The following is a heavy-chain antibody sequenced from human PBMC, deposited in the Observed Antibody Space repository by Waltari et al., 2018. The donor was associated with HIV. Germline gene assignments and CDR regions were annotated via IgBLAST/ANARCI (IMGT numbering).Heavy chain of an antibody. V-gene: IGHV3-33*01. D-gene: IGHD3-22*01. CDR1: GFTFSSYG. J-gene: IGHJ4*02. CDR2: IWYDGSNK. CDR3: ARDPYYYDSSGYHGRFDY. Sequence: QVQLVESGRGVVQPGRFLRLSCAASGFTFSSYGMHWFRKAPGKGLEWVAVIWYDGSNKYYADSVKGRFTISRDNSKNTLYLQMNSLRAEDTAVYYCARDPYYYDSSGYHGRFDYWGQGTLVTVSS.